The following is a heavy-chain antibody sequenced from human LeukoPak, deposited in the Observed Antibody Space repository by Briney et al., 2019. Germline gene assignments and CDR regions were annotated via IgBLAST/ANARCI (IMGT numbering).Heavy chain of an antibody. Sequence: SETLSLTCAVYGGSFSGYYWSWIRQPPGKGLEWIGEINHSGSTNYNPSLKSRVTISVDTSKNQFSLRLSSVTAADTAVYYCARVGKGFWSGGSYGMDVWGQGTTVTVSS. J-gene: IGHJ6*02. V-gene: IGHV4-34*01. D-gene: IGHD3-3*01. CDR1: GGSFSGYY. CDR2: INHSGST. CDR3: ARVGKGFWSGGSYGMDV.